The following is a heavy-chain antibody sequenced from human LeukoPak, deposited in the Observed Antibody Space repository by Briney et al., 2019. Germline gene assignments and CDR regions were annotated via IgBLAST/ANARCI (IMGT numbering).Heavy chain of an antibody. CDR1: GFTFMSHD. Sequence: GGSLRGSCASSGFTFMSHDMGWVRQAPGKGLEWVSGISCSGGGTYYADSVKGRFTISRDYSKNTLSLQMNSLRAEDTAVYYCAKPDILLMPFAPREWCLGNLVTVSS. CDR2: ISCSGGGT. V-gene: IGHV3-23*01. J-gene: IGHJ4*02. CDR3: AKPDILLMPFAPRE. D-gene: IGHD6-6*01.